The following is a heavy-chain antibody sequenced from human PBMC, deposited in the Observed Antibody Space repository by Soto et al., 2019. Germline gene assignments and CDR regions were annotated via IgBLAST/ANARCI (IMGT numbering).Heavy chain of an antibody. D-gene: IGHD4-17*01. CDR2: IIPILGIA. V-gene: IGHV1-69*02. CDR1: GGTFSSYT. Sequence: QVQLVQSGAEVKKPGSSVKVSCKASGGTFSSYTISWVRQAPGQGLEWMGRIIPILGIANYAQKFQGRVTSTSHKSTSTDYMGLTSLRAEDPAVYYCANDNGGKGGDYWGQGTLVTVSS. J-gene: IGHJ4*02. CDR3: ANDNGGKGGDY.